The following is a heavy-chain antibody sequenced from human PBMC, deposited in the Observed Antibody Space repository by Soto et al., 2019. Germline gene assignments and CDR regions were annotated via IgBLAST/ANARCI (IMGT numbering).Heavy chain of an antibody. V-gene: IGHV3-30-3*01. CDR3: AGEVTGYSSGGLND. CDR1: GFTFSSYA. J-gene: IGHJ4*02. CDR2: ISYDGSNK. D-gene: IGHD6-19*01. Sequence: VQLVESGGGVVQPGRSLRLSCAASGFTFSSYAMHWVRQAPGKGLEWVAVISYDGSNKYYADSVKGRFTISRDNSKNALYLQMTSLRAEDTAVYYCAGEVTGYSSGGLNDWGQGTLVTVSS.